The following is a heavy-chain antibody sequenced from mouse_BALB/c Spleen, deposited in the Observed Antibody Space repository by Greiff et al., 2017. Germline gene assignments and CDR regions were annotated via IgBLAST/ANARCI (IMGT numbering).Heavy chain of an antibody. Sequence: QVQLQQSGAELVRPGTSVKVSCKASGYAFTNYLIAWVKQRPGQGLEWIGVINPGSGGTNYNEKFKGKATLTADKSSSTAYMQLSSLTSDDSAVYFCARSYYRYDGYYFDYWGQGTTLTVSS. D-gene: IGHD2-14*01. J-gene: IGHJ2*01. V-gene: IGHV1-54*01. CDR1: GYAFTNYL. CDR2: INPGSGGT. CDR3: ARSYYRYDGYYFDY.